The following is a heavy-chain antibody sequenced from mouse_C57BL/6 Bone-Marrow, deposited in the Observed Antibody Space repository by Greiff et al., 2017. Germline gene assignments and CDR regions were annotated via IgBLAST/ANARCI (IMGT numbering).Heavy chain of an antibody. CDR3: ARYYYGSSYYWYFDV. CDR1: GYTFTSYG. CDR2: IYPRSGNT. D-gene: IGHD1-1*01. Sequence: VQLQQSGAELARPGASVKLSCKASGYTFTSYGISWVKQRTGQGLEWIGEIYPRSGNTYYNEKFKGKATLTAAKSSSTAYMALRSLTSEDSAVYFCARYYYGSSYYWYFDVWGTGTTVTVSS. V-gene: IGHV1-81*01. J-gene: IGHJ1*03.